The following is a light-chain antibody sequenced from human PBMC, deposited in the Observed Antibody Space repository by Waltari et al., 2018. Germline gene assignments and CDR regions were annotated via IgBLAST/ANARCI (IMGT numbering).Light chain of an antibody. CDR3: ASWDGSLGGVI. V-gene: IGLV1-47*01. CDR1: NYNIGNNF. J-gene: IGLJ2*01. CDR2: RNK. Sequence: QSVLSQPPSASGTPGQRVTISCSGSNYNIGNNFVYWYHQLPGTAPKLLIYRNKQRPSGVPDRVSGSKAGTSASLAISGLRSEDEADYYCASWDGSLGGVIFGGGTKLTVL.